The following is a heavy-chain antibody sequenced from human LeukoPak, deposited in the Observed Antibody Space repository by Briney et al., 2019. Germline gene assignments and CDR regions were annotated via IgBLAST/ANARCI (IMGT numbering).Heavy chain of an antibody. Sequence: SVKVSCKASGGTFSSYAISWVRQAPGQGLEWMGRIIPILGIANYAQKFQGRVTITADKSTSTAYMELSSLRSEDTAVYYCARDQAQPYCGGDCYSGVGYYGMDVWGQGTTVTVSS. CDR3: ARDQAQPYCGGDCYSGVGYYGMDV. CDR1: GGTFSSYA. J-gene: IGHJ6*02. V-gene: IGHV1-69*04. D-gene: IGHD2-21*02. CDR2: IIPILGIA.